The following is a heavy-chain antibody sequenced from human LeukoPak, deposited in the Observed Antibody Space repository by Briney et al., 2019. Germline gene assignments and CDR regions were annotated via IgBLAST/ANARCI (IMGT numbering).Heavy chain of an antibody. CDR3: ARNSRVFVASVYYYYYGMDV. V-gene: IGHV4-34*01. CDR1: GGSFSGYY. CDR2: INHSGST. D-gene: IGHD2-21*01. Sequence: PSETLSLTCAVYGGSFSGYYWSWIRQPPGKGLEWIGEINHSGSTNYNPSLKSRVTISVDTSKNQFSLKLSSVTAADTAVYYCARNSRVFVASVYYYYYGMDVWGQGTTVTVSS. J-gene: IGHJ6*02.